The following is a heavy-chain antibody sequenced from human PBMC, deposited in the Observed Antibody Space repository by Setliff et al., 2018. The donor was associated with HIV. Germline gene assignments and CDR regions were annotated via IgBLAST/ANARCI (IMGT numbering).Heavy chain of an antibody. Sequence: TLSPTCAVPGGPISSSNWWSWVRQPPGKGLEWIGEIYHSGSTNYNPSLKSRVTISVDKSKNQFSLKLSSVTAADTAVYYCARGVAVAATHDAFDIWGQGTMVTVSS. J-gene: IGHJ3*02. V-gene: IGHV4-4*02. CDR3: ARGVAVAATHDAFDI. CDR2: IYHSGST. D-gene: IGHD6-19*01. CDR1: GGPISSSNW.